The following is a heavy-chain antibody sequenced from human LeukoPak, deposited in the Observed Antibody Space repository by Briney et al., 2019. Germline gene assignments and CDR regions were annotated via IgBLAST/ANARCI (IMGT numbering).Heavy chain of an antibody. D-gene: IGHD4-23*01. V-gene: IGHV3-48*03. J-gene: IGHJ4*02. CDR2: ISSSGGAM. CDR1: GFTFKTYE. Sequence: GGSLRLSCAASGFTFKTYEMNWVRQAPGKGLEWISYISSSGGAMYHADSVKGRFTISRDNAKNSLYLQMNSLRAEDTAVYYCARMDYAGNWPDYWGQGTLVTVSS. CDR3: ARMDYAGNWPDY.